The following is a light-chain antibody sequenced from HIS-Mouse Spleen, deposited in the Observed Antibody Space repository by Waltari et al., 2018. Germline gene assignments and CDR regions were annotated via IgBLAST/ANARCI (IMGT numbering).Light chain of an antibody. J-gene: IGKJ1*01. Sequence: DIQMTQSPSSLSASVGDRVTITCRASHGISNYLAWYQQKPGKVHKLLIYAASTLQSGVPSRCSGSGSGTDFTLTISSLQPEDVATYYCQKYNSAPRTFGQGTKVEIK. CDR2: AAS. CDR3: QKYNSAPRT. V-gene: IGKV1-27*01. CDR1: HGISNY.